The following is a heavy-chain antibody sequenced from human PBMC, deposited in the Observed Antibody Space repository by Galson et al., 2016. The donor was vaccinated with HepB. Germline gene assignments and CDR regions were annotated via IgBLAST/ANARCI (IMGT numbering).Heavy chain of an antibody. Sequence: SVKVSCKASGGTLSSYSVNWVRQAPGQGLEWVGGIIPIFDTADYAQRFQGRVTMTADKSTGTAYMELRSLTFEDTALYFCARGPADGDDAFDIWGQGTLVIVSS. V-gene: IGHV1-69*06. CDR2: IIPIFDTA. D-gene: IGHD5-24*01. J-gene: IGHJ3*02. CDR3: ARGPADGDDAFDI. CDR1: GGTLSSYS.